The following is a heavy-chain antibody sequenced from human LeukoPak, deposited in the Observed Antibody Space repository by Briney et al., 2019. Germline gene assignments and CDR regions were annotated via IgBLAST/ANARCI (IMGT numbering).Heavy chain of an antibody. J-gene: IGHJ1*01. Sequence: GSLRLSCAASGFTFSHYWMSWVRQAPGKGLEWVANIKQDGSEKYYVDSVKGRFTISRDNAKNSLYLQMNGLRAEDTAVYYCAADSSGYYWAFWGQGTLVTVSS. CDR1: GFTFSHYW. CDR3: AADSSGYYWAF. D-gene: IGHD3-22*01. V-gene: IGHV3-7*01. CDR2: IKQDGSEK.